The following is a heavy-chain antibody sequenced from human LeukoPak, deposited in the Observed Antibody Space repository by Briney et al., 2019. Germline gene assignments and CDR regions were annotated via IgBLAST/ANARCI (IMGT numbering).Heavy chain of an antibody. D-gene: IGHD5-12*01. CDR1: GYTFTGYY. J-gene: IGHJ4*02. V-gene: IGHV1-2*02. CDR3: ARGGYSGYDFPVAYFDY. CDR2: INPNSGGT. Sequence: ASVKVSCKASGYTFTGYYMHWVRQAPGQGLEWMGWINPNSGGTNYAQKFQGRVTMTRDTSISTAYMELSRLRSDDTAVYYCARGGYSGYDFPVAYFDYWGQGTLVTVSS.